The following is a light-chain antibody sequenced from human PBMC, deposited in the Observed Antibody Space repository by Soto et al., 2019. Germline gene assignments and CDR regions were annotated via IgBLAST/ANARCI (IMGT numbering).Light chain of an antibody. CDR1: QSISTW. CDR2: DAS. V-gene: IGKV1-5*01. J-gene: IGKJ1*01. Sequence: DIQMTQSPSTLSASVGDRLTITCRASQSISTWLAWYQQKQGKAPKXXIYDASSLESGVPSRFGGGVSGTEGTLTISRLKKDDGSMYYCQQYINYTWTFGQGTKVDIK. CDR3: QQYINYTWT.